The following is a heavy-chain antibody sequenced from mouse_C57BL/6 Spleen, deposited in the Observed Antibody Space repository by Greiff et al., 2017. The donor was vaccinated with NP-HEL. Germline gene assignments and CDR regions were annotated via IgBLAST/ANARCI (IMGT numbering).Heavy chain of an antibody. V-gene: IGHV1-81*01. D-gene: IGHD1-1*01. CDR2: IYPRSGNT. CDR1: GYTFTSYG. CDR3: ARSGPFITTVVAGGY. J-gene: IGHJ2*01. Sequence: QVQLQQSGAELARPGASVKLSCKASGYTFTSYGISWVKQRTGQGLEWIGEIYPRSGNTYYNEKFKGKATLTADKSSSTAYMELRSLTSEDSAVYFCARSGPFITTVVAGGYWGQGTTLTVSS.